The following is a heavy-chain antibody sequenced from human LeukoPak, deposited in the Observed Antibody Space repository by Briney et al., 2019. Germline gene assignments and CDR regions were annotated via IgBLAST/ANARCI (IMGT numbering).Heavy chain of an antibody. CDR1: GFTVSNNY. D-gene: IGHD3-10*01. J-gene: IGHJ4*02. V-gene: IGHV3-15*07. Sequence: GGSLRLSCAASGFTVSNNYMNWVRQAPGEGLDWVGRIASKTDGGATDYAAPVKGRFTISRDDSKNTLNLQMNSLKTEDTAVYYCTTGIRGDWGQGTLVTVSS. CDR3: TTGIRGD. CDR2: IASKTDGGAT.